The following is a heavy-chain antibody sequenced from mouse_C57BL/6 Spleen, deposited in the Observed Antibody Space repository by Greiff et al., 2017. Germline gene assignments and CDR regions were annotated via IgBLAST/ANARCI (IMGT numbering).Heavy chain of an antibody. CDR3: ARYTTTVRARYFAV. Sequence: QVQLQQPGAELVKPGASVKMSCKASGYTFTSYWITWVKQRPGQGLEWIGDIYPGSGSTNYNEKFKSKATLTVDTSSRTADMQLSSLTSEDSAVYYCARYTTTVRARYFAVWGTGTTVTVSS. D-gene: IGHD1-1*01. CDR2: IYPGSGST. CDR1: GYTFTSYW. J-gene: IGHJ1*03. V-gene: IGHV1-55*01.